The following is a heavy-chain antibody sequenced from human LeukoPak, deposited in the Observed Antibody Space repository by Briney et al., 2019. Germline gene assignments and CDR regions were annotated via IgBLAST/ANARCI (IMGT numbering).Heavy chain of an antibody. CDR3: ARRNYFGNWFDP. CDR1: GGSFSGYY. J-gene: IGHJ5*02. D-gene: IGHD1-7*01. Sequence: SETLSLTCAVYGGSFSGYYWSWIRQPPEKGLEWIGEINHSGSTNYNPSLKSRVTISVDTSKNQFSLKLSSVTAADTAVYYCARRNYFGNWFDPWGQGTLVTVSS. V-gene: IGHV4-34*01. CDR2: INHSGST.